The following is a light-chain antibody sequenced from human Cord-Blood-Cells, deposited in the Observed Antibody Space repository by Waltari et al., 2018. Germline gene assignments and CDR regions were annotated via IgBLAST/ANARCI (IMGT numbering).Light chain of an antibody. CDR1: QSVSSY. V-gene: IGKV3-11*01. Sequence: EIVLTQSPATLSLSPGERATLYGRASQSVSSYLAWYQQKPGQAPRLLIYDASNRATGIPARFSGSGSGTDFTLTISSLEPEDFAVYYCQQRSNWTFGQGTKVEIK. J-gene: IGKJ1*01. CDR2: DAS. CDR3: QQRSNWT.